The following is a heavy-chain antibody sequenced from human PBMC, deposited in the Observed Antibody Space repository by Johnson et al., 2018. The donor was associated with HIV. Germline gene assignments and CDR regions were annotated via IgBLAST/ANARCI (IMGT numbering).Heavy chain of an antibody. CDR2: ISYDGSNK. CDR1: GFTFSSYA. D-gene: IGHD2-2*01. CDR3: ARGRSSTRPSDLGSGAFDI. J-gene: IGHJ3*02. Sequence: QVLLVESGGGVVQPGRSLRLSCAASGFTFSSYAMHWVRQAPGKGLEWVAVISYDGSNKYYADSVKGRFTISRDNSKNTLYLQMNSLRAEDTAVYYCARGRSSTRPSDLGSGAFDIWGQGTMVTVSS. V-gene: IGHV3-30-3*01.